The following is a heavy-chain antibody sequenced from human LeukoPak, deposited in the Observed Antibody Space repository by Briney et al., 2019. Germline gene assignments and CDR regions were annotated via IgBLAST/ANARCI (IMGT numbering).Heavy chain of an antibody. J-gene: IGHJ4*02. V-gene: IGHV3-21*01. D-gene: IGHD3/OR15-3a*01. CDR1: GFTFSDYS. CDR3: ASFRTGYSYYFDY. Sequence: PGGSLRLSCAASGFTFSDYSMNWVRQTPGRGLEWVSSIGPSGRSISYADSVKGRFTISRDNAKNSLYLQMSSLRAEDTAVYYCASFRTGYSYYFDYWGQGILVTVSS. CDR2: IGPSGRSI.